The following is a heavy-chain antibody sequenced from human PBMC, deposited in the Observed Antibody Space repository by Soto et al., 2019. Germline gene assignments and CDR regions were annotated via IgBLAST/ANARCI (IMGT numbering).Heavy chain of an antibody. V-gene: IGHV4-30-4*01. D-gene: IGHD1-26*01. CDR3: VTVNLVGAAYYFDY. J-gene: IGHJ4*02. Sequence: SSETLSLTCTVSGGSIRNGDYYWGWIRQPPGKGLEWIGYVYYSGTTYSHPSLNSRVSISVDTSENQFSLRLTSVTAADTAVYYCVTVNLVGAAYYFDYWGPGTLVTVSS. CDR2: VYYSGTT. CDR1: GGSIRNGDYY.